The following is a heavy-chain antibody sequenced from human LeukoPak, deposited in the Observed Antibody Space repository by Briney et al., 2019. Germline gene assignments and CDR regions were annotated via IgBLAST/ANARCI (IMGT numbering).Heavy chain of an antibody. CDR3: AKDRLRYFDWLLQARDAFDI. CDR1: GFTFSVSA. Sequence: GGSLRLSCAASGFTFSVSALHWVRQAPGKGLEWVGRIRSKPNTYATAYAASVKGRFTISRDDSKNTTFLQMNSLKTEDTAVYYCAKDRLRYFDWLLQARDAFDIWGQGTMVTVSS. CDR2: IRSKPNTYAT. D-gene: IGHD3-9*01. V-gene: IGHV3-73*01. J-gene: IGHJ3*02.